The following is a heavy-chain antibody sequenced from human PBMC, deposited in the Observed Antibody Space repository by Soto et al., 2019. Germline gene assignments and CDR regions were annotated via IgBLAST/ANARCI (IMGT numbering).Heavy chain of an antibody. CDR2: IKSKTDGETT. J-gene: IGHJ4*02. CDR1: GFTFSKAW. Sequence: GGSLRLSCAASGFTFSKAWMCWVRQAPGKGLEWVGRIKSKTDGETTDHAAPVKGSFTISRDDSKNTLYLQMNSLKTEDTAVYYCTTGEATGTTSIGYWGQGTLVTVSS. D-gene: IGHD1-1*01. CDR3: TTGEATGTTSIGY. V-gene: IGHV3-15*01.